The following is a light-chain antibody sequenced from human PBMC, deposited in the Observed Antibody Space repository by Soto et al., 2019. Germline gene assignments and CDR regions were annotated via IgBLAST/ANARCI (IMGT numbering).Light chain of an antibody. Sequence: QSVLTQPPSVSGAPGQRVTISCTGSSSNIGAGYDVHWYQQLPGTAPKLLISGNSNRPSGVPDRFSGSKSGTSASLAITGLQAEDEADYYCQSYDSSLSTHVVFGGGTKVTVL. CDR1: SSNIGAGYD. V-gene: IGLV1-40*01. CDR2: GNS. CDR3: QSYDSSLSTHVV. J-gene: IGLJ2*01.